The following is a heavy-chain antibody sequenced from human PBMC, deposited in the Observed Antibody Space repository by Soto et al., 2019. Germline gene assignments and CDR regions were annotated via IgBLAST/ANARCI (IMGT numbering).Heavy chain of an antibody. CDR2: ISGGGGST. V-gene: IGHV3-23*01. J-gene: IGHJ5*02. CDR3: AKFRRDNWFDP. Sequence: GGSLRLSCAASGFTFSSHAMSWVRQAPGKGLEWVSGISGGGGSTYYADSVKGRFTISRDNSKNTLYLQMNSLRAEDTAVYYCAKFRRDNWFDPWGQGTLVTVSS. CDR1: GFTFSSHA.